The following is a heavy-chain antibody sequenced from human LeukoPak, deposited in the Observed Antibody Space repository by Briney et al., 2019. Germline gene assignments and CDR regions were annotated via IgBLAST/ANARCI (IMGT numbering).Heavy chain of an antibody. J-gene: IGHJ5*02. Sequence: SETLSLTCTVSGYSISSGYYWGWIRQSPGKGLEWIGSIYNSGSTYYNPSLKSRVTISIDTSKNQFSLKLSSVTAADTAVYYCAGEYRSSWYLNWFDPWGQGTLVTVSS. CDR1: GYSISSGYY. CDR3: AGEYRSSWYLNWFDP. CDR2: IYNSGST. V-gene: IGHV4-38-2*02. D-gene: IGHD6-13*01.